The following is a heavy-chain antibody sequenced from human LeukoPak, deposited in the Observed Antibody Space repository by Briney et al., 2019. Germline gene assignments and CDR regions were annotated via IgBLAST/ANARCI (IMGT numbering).Heavy chain of an antibody. Sequence: GGSLRLSCAASGFTFSDAVMSWVRQAPGMGLEWVAAISSDSDVRYYAASVKGRFTISSDNSKSTVCLQMNSLRAEDAATYYCAKVGYCTSNCFRTHDYWGQGALVTVSS. CDR1: GFTFSDAV. CDR3: AKVGYCTSNCFRTHDY. D-gene: IGHD2-8*01. V-gene: IGHV3-23*01. J-gene: IGHJ4*02. CDR2: ISSDSDVR.